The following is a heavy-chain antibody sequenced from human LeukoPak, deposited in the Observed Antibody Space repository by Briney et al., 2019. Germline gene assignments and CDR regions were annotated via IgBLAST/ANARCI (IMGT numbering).Heavy chain of an antibody. Sequence: SETLSLTCAVSADSFSSHYCTWVRQAPGKGLGWVGYISYIGSTNYNPSLKSRVTISIDTSKNQFSLKLSSVTAADTAVYYCARDLVTVTKGFDIWGQGTMVSVSS. CDR1: ADSFSSHY. CDR2: ISYIGST. D-gene: IGHD4-17*01. V-gene: IGHV4-59*11. CDR3: ARDLVTVTKGFDI. J-gene: IGHJ3*02.